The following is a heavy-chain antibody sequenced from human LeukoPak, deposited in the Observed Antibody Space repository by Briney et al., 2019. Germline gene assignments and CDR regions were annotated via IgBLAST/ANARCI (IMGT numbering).Heavy chain of an antibody. CDR1: GFTFRSYS. CDR3: ARAPSFSRRLAYSSSYRAFEI. Sequence: GGSLRLSCAASGFTFRSYSMNWVRQAPGKGLEWVSSISSSSSYIYYADSVKGRFTISRDNAKNSLYLQMNSLRAEDTAVYYCARAPSFSRRLAYSSSYRAFEIWGQGTMVTASS. V-gene: IGHV3-21*01. CDR2: ISSSSSYI. D-gene: IGHD6-13*01. J-gene: IGHJ3*02.